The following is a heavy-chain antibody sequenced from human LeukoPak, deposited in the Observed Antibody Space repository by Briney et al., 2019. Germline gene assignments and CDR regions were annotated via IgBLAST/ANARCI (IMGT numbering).Heavy chain of an antibody. Sequence: GGSLRLSCAASGFTFNSYAMIWVRQAPGKGLESISSISTTGDRTYYADTVKGRFAISRDNSKNTLYLQMNSLRAEDTAVYYCAKILERELQYYYYGMDVWGQGTSVTVSS. CDR3: AKILERELQYYYYGMDV. D-gene: IGHD5-24*01. CDR2: ISTTGDRT. CDR1: GFTFNSYA. V-gene: IGHV3-23*01. J-gene: IGHJ6*02.